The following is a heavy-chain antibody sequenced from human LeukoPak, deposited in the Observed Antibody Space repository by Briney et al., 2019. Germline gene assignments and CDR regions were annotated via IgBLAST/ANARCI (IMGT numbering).Heavy chain of an antibody. J-gene: IGHJ4*02. CDR1: GVSITSYY. CDR3: VRPAYVNTRFFRLLDS. V-gene: IGHV4-59*08. CDR2: MKYSGTT. D-gene: IGHD3-16*01. Sequence: PSETLSLTCSVSGVSITSYYWGWIRQSPGRGLEWIAYMKYSGTTNSNPSLQSPVTMSIDASRAQFSLNLSSVTAADTAVYYCVRPAYVNTRFFRLLDSWGRGTLVTVSS.